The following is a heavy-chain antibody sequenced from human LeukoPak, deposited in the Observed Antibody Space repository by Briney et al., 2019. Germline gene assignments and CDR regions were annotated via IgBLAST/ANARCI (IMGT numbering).Heavy chain of an antibody. CDR1: GGTFSSYA. J-gene: IGHJ6*02. CDR3: ASPYSSGWYELGGYYYGMDV. Sequence: SVKVSCKASGGTFSSYAISWVRQAPGQGLEWMGGIIPIFGTANYAQKFQGRVTITADESTSTAYMELSSLRSEDTVVYYCASPYSSGWYELGGYYYGMDVWGQGTTVTVSS. CDR2: IIPIFGTA. D-gene: IGHD6-19*01. V-gene: IGHV1-69*13.